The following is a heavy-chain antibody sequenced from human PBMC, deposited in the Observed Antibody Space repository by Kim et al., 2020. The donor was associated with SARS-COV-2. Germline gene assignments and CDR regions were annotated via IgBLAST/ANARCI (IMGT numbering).Heavy chain of an antibody. CDR2: ISSSSSTI. D-gene: IGHD5-18*01. V-gene: IGHV3-48*02. Sequence: GGSLRLSCAASGFTFSSYSMNWVRQAPGKGLEWVSYISSSSSTIYYADSVKGRFTISRDNAKNSLYLQMNSLRDEDTAVYYCARRAFYSYGLYVLDYYYYMDVWGKGTTVTVSS. CDR1: GFTFSSYS. CDR3: ARRAFYSYGLYVLDYYYYMDV. J-gene: IGHJ6*03.